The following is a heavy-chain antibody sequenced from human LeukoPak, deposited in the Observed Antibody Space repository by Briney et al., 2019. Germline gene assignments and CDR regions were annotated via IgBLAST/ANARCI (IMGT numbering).Heavy chain of an antibody. CDR1: GGSISSYY. V-gene: IGHV4-59*01. CDR3: ARGIFNYYDSSGYYDFYYYYMDV. J-gene: IGHJ6*03. CDR2: IYYSGST. D-gene: IGHD3-22*01. Sequence: SETLSLTCTVSGGSISSYYWSWIRQPPGKGLEWIGYIYYSGSTNYNPSLKSRVTISVDTSKNQFSLKLSSVTAADTAVYYRARGIFNYYDSSGYYDFYYYYMDVWGKGTTVTVSS.